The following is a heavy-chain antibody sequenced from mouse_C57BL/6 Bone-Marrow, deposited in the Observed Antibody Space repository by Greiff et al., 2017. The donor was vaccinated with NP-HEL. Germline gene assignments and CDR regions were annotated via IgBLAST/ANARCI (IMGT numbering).Heavy chain of an antibody. D-gene: IGHD1-1*01. CDR1: GFTFSDYG. CDR3: ARRYYGRGFDY. V-gene: IGHV5-17*01. CDR2: ISSGSSTI. Sequence: EVNVVESGGGLVKPGGSLKLSCAASGFTFSDYGMHWVRQAPEKGLEWVAYISSGSSTIYSADTVKGRFTISRDNAKNTLFLQMTSLRSEDTAMYYCARRYYGRGFDYWGQGTTLTVSS. J-gene: IGHJ2*01.